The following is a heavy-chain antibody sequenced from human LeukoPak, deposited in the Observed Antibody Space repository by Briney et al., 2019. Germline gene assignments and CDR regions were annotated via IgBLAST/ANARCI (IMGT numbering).Heavy chain of an antibody. J-gene: IGHJ4*02. V-gene: IGHV3-53*01. Sequence: GGSLRLSCAASGFTVSSNYMSWVRQAPGKGLEWVSVIYSGGSTYYADSVKGRFTISRDNSKNTLYLQMNSLRGEDTAVYYCASIPYYYDSSGYYAFDYWGQGTLVTVSS. CDR1: GFTVSSNY. D-gene: IGHD3-22*01. CDR3: ASIPYYYDSSGYYAFDY. CDR2: IYSGGST.